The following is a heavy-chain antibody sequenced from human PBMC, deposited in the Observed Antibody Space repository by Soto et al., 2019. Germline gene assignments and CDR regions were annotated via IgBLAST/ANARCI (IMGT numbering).Heavy chain of an antibody. CDR3: ARGADFWSGYIRY. J-gene: IGHJ4*02. CDR1: GFTFSSYW. CDR2: IKQDGSEK. Sequence: PGGSLRLSCAASGFTFSSYWMSWVRQAPGKGLEWVANIKQDGSEKYYVDSVKGRFTISRDNAKNSLYLQMNSLRAEDTAVYYCARGADFWSGYIRYWGQGTLVTVSS. V-gene: IGHV3-7*01. D-gene: IGHD3-3*01.